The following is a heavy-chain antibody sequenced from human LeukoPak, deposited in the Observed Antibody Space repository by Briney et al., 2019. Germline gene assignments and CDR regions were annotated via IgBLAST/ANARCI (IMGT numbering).Heavy chain of an antibody. V-gene: IGHV1-24*01. D-gene: IGHD6-13*01. CDR2: FDPEDGET. CDR3: ATATLAAAGSHYYYYYYGMDV. Sequence: ASVKVSCKVSGYTLTELSMHWVRQAPGKGLEWMGGFDPEDGETIYAQKFQGRVTMTEDTSTDTAYMELSSLRSEDTAVYYCATATLAAAGSHYYYYYYGMDVWGQGTTVTVSS. CDR1: GYTLTELS. J-gene: IGHJ6*02.